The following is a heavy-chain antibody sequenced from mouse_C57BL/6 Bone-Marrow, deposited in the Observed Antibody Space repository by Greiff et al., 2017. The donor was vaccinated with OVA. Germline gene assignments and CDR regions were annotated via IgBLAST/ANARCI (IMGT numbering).Heavy chain of an antibody. CDR2: SRNKANDYTT. V-gene: IGHV7-1*01. CDR1: GFTFSDFY. D-gene: IGHD1-1*01. J-gene: IGHJ1*03. Sequence: EVQGVESGGGLVQSGRSLRLSCATSGFTFSDFYMEWVRQAPGKGLEWIAASRNKANDYTTEYSASVKGRFIVSRDTSQSILYLQMNALRAEDTAIYYCARDSITTVVGGDWYFDVWGTGTTVTVSS. CDR3: ARDSITTVVGGDWYFDV.